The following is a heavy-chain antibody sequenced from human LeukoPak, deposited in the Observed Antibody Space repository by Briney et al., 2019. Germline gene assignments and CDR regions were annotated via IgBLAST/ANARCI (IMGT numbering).Heavy chain of an antibody. CDR2: IWYDGSNK. V-gene: IGHV3-33*01. D-gene: IGHD6-6*01. J-gene: IGHJ4*02. Sequence: GGSLGLSCAASGFTFSSYGMHWVRQAPGKGLEWVAVIWYDGSNKYYADSVKGRFTISRDNSKNTLYLQMNSLRAEDTAVYYCARDHGRYSSSSYYWGQGTLVTVSS. CDR3: ARDHGRYSSSSYY. CDR1: GFTFSSYG.